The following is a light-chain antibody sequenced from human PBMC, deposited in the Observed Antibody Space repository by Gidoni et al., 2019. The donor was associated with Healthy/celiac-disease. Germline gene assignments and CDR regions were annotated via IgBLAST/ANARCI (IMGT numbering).Light chain of an antibody. CDR1: QSISSY. Sequence: DIQMTQSPSSLSASVGDRVTITCRASQSISSYLNWYQQKPGKAPKLLIYAASSLQSGVPSRFSCSGSGTDFTITISSLQPEDFANYYCQQSYSTPPTFGGGTKVEIK. J-gene: IGKJ4*01. V-gene: IGKV1-39*01. CDR3: QQSYSTPPT. CDR2: AAS.